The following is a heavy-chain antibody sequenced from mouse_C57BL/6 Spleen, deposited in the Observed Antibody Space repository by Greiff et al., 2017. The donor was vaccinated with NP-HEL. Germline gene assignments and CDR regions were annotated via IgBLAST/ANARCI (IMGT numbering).Heavy chain of an antibody. CDR3: ARLDYYGSSFDY. J-gene: IGHJ2*01. CDR1: GYTFTRYW. V-gene: IGHV1-55*01. Sequence: QVQLQQSGAELVKPGASVKMSCKASGYTFTRYWITWVKQRPGQGLEWIGDIHPGSGSTNYNEKFKSKATLTVDPSSSTAYMQLSSLTSEDSAVYYCARLDYYGSSFDYWGQGTTLTVSS. CDR2: IHPGSGST. D-gene: IGHD1-1*01.